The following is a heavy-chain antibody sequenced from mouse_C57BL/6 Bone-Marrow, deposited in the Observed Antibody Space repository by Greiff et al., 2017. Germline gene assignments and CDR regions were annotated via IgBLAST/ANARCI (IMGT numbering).Heavy chain of an antibody. J-gene: IGHJ2*01. D-gene: IGHD2-1*01. CDR1: GFTFTDYY. V-gene: IGHV7-3*01. CDR2: IRNKANGYTT. CDR3: ACRSTMAHFDY. Sequence: EVKLVESGGGLVQPGGSLSLSCAASGFTFTDYYMSWVRQPPGKALEWLGFIRNKANGYTTEYSASVKGRFTISRDNSQSILYLQMNALGAEDSATSYCACRSTMAHFDYWAQGTTLTVSS.